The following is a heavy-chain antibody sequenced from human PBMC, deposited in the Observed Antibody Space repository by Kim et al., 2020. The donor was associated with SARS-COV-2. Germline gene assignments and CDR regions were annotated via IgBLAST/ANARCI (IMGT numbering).Heavy chain of an antibody. Sequence: GGSLRLSCAASGFTFGNYVMTWVRQAPGKGLEWVSSIIASGSGTYYADSVKGRFTISRDNSKNTLYLQMSNLRPEDTAVYYCAKGKSGGALDRFDPWGQGVLVTVSS. D-gene: IGHD1-1*01. J-gene: IGHJ5*02. V-gene: IGHV3-23*01. CDR2: IIASGSGT. CDR3: AKGKSGGALDRFDP. CDR1: GFTFGNYV.